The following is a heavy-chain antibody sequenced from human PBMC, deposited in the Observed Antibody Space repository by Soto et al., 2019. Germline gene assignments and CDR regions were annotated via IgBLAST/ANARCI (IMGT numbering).Heavy chain of an antibody. CDR1: GFTFSNYA. Sequence: PGGSLRLSCAASGFTFSNYAMTWVRQGPGKGLEWVSGISGSGGSYIYYADSVKGRFTISRDNAKNSLYLQMSSLRAEDTAVYYCARGVVVPAAHNWFDPWGQGTLVTVSS. D-gene: IGHD2-2*01. J-gene: IGHJ5*02. CDR3: ARGVVVPAAHNWFDP. V-gene: IGHV3-21*01. CDR2: ISGSGGSYI.